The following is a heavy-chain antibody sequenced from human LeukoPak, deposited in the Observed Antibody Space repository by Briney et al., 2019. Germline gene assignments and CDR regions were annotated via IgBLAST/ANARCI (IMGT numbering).Heavy chain of an antibody. V-gene: IGHV4-59*08. D-gene: IGHD3-9*01. CDR3: ARHVWLQPFDY. CDR2: IYYSGST. J-gene: IGHJ4*02. Sequence: SETLSLTCTVSGGSIRNYYWSWIRQSPGKGLEWIGYIYYSGSTNYNPSLKSRVTISVDTSKNQFSLKLSSVTAADTAVYYCARHVWLQPFDYWGQGTLVTVSS. CDR1: GGSIRNYY.